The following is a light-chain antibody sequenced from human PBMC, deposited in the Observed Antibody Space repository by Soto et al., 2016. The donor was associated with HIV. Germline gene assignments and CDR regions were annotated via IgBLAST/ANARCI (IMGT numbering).Light chain of an antibody. V-gene: IGKV1-12*01. CDR1: QHISDW. CDR2: NTF. CDR3: QQSYSIPPVT. Sequence: DILMTQSPSSVSASVGDRVTITRRASQHISDWLAWYQQKPGKAPNLLIYNTFTLQNGVPSRFSGSGSGTDFTLTISNLQPEDFATYYCQQSYSIPPVTFGQGTKVEIK. J-gene: IGKJ1*01.